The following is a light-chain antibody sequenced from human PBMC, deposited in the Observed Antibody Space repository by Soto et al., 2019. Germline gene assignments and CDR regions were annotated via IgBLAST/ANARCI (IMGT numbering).Light chain of an antibody. CDR2: LNSDGSH. J-gene: IGLJ2*01. Sequence: QLVLTQSPSASASLGASVKITCTLSSGHSDYAIAWHQQQPEKGPRYLMTLNSDGSHSKGDGIPDRFSGSSSGAERYLTISSLQSEDEADYYCQTWGSGIQVLFGGGTQLTVL. CDR1: SGHSDYA. CDR3: QTWGSGIQVL. V-gene: IGLV4-69*01.